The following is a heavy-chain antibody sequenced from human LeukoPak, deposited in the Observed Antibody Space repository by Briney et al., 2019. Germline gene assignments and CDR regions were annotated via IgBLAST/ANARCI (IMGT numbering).Heavy chain of an antibody. D-gene: IGHD2-2*01. V-gene: IGHV3-23*01. CDR1: GFTFSNYA. J-gene: IGHJ4*02. Sequence: PGGSLRPSCAASGFTFSNYAINWVRQAPGKGLEWVSAISGSGGSTFYADSVKGRFTISRDNSKNTLYLQMNSLRAEDTAVYYCAKDRADCSNTSCYAFFDYWGQGTLVTVSP. CDR2: ISGSGGST. CDR3: AKDRADCSNTSCYAFFDY.